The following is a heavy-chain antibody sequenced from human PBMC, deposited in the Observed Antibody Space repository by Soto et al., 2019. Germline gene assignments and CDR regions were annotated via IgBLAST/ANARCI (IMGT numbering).Heavy chain of an antibody. V-gene: IGHV3-23*01. CDR2: LSAGGTSA. Sequence: GGSLRLSCAASGFTFSNYAMSWVRQAPGKGLEWVSALSAGGTSAYYTVSVEGRFTISRDNSKNILYLQMNSLRAEDTAVYYCASSASPDAYWGQGTLVTVSS. CDR1: GFTFSNYA. J-gene: IGHJ4*02. CDR3: ASSASPDAY. D-gene: IGHD2-15*01.